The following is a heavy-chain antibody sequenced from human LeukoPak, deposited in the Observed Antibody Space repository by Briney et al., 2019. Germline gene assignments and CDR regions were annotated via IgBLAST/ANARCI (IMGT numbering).Heavy chain of an antibody. J-gene: IGHJ4*02. Sequence: PGGSLRLSCAASGFTFSNAWMSWVRQAPGKGLEWVGRIKSKTDGGTTDYAAPVKGRFTISRDDSKNTLYLQMNSLKTEDTAVYYCTTLTRYCSGGSCYSTGNYWGQGTLVTVSS. CDR2: IKSKTDGGTT. CDR1: GFTFSNAW. CDR3: TTLTRYCSGGSCYSTGNY. D-gene: IGHD2-15*01. V-gene: IGHV3-15*01.